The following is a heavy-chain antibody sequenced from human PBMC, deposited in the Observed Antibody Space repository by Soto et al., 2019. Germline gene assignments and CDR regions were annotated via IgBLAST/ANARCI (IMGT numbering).Heavy chain of an antibody. V-gene: IGHV1-3*01. Sequence: GASVKVSCKASGYTFTSYAMHWVRQAPGQRLEWMGWINAGNGNTKYSQKFQGRVTITRDTSASTAYMELSSLRSEDTAVYYCARDVYCSSTSCYIPTPYFDYWGQGTLVTVS. CDR3: ARDVYCSSTSCYIPTPYFDY. J-gene: IGHJ4*02. D-gene: IGHD2-2*01. CDR2: INAGNGNT. CDR1: GYTFTSYA.